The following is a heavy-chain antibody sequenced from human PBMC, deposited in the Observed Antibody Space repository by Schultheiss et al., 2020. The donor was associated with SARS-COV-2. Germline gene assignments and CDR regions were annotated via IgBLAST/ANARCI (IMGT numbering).Heavy chain of an antibody. D-gene: IGHD5-12*01. Sequence: SETLSLTCAVYGGSFSGYYWSWIRQPPGKGLEWIGEINHSGSTNYNPSLKSRVTISVDTSKNQFSLKLSSVTAADTAVYYCARVWLPRPFDYWGQGTLVTVSS. V-gene: IGHV4-34*01. J-gene: IGHJ4*02. CDR2: INHSGST. CDR1: GGSFSGYY. CDR3: ARVWLPRPFDY.